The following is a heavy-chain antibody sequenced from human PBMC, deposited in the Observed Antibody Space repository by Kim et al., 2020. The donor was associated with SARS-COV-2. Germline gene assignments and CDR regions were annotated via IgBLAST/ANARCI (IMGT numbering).Heavy chain of an antibody. V-gene: IGHV1-46*01. Sequence: ASVKVSCKASGYTFTSYYMHWVRQAPGQGLEWMGIINPSGGSTSYAQKFQGRVTMTRDTSTSTVYMELSSLRSEDTAVYYCARDRPYYDILTDTAQNKYGMDVWGQGTTVTVSS. CDR2: INPSGGST. CDR3: ARDRPYYDILTDTAQNKYGMDV. J-gene: IGHJ6*02. CDR1: GYTFTSYY. D-gene: IGHD3-9*01.